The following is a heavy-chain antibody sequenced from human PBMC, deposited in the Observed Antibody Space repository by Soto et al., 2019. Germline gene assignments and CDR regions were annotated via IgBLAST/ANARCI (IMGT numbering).Heavy chain of an antibody. Sequence: QVQLVESGGGLVKPGGSLRLSCAASGFTFSDYYMSWIRQAPGKGLEWVSYISSSSSYTNYADSVKGRFTISRDNAKNSLYLQMNSLRAEDTAVYYCARDGSNSSGWYGRPGYGMDVWGQGTTVTVSS. D-gene: IGHD6-19*01. V-gene: IGHV3-11*06. CDR3: ARDGSNSSGWYGRPGYGMDV. CDR2: ISSSSSYT. J-gene: IGHJ6*02. CDR1: GFTFSDYY.